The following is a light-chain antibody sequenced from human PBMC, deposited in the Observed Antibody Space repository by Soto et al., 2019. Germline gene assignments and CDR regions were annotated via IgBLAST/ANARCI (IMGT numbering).Light chain of an antibody. CDR1: QSISNW. V-gene: IGKV1-5*03. CDR2: KAS. J-gene: IGKJ1*01. Sequence: DIQMTQSPSTLSASVGDRVTITCRASQSISNWLAWYQQKPGKAPKLLIYKASYLEGGVPSRFSGSGSGTEFTLTISSLQPDDCAIYYCQQYDTSSRTFGQGTKVEI. CDR3: QQYDTSSRT.